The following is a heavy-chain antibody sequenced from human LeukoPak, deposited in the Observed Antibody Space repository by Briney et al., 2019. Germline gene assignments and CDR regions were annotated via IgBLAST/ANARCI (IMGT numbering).Heavy chain of an antibody. D-gene: IGHD2-15*01. CDR2: ISSSGSTI. CDR3: ARDLSSGAVVTDY. J-gene: IGHJ4*02. V-gene: IGHV3-11*04. Sequence: GGSLRLSXAASGFTFSDYYMSWIRQAPGKGLEWVSYISSSGSTIYYADSVKGRFTISRDNAKNSLYLQMNSLRAEDTAVYYCARDLSSGAVVTDYWGQGTLVTVSS. CDR1: GFTFSDYY.